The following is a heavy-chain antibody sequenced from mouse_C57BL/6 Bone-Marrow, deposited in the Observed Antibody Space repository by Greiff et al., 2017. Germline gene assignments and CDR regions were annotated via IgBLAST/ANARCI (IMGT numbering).Heavy chain of an antibody. CDR3: ARDNYSNYGYAMDY. D-gene: IGHD2-5*01. CDR1: GFTFSDFY. CDR2: SRNKANDYTT. J-gene: IGHJ4*01. V-gene: IGHV7-1*01. Sequence: EVQLMESGGGLVQSGRSLRLSCATSGFTFSDFYMEWVRQAPGKGLEWIAASRNKANDYTTEYSASVKGRFIVSRDTSQSILYLQMNALRAEDTAIYYCARDNYSNYGYAMDYWGQGTSVTVSS.